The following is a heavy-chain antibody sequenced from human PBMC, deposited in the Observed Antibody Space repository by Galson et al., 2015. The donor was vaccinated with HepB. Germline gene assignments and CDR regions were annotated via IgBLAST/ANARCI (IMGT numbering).Heavy chain of an antibody. J-gene: IGHJ4*02. V-gene: IGHV3-21*01. Sequence: SLRLSCAASGFTFSNYSLNWVRQAPGQGLEWVSSISSSSTYIYYADSVRGRFTISRDNAKNSVSLQINSLRDEDTAVYYCARGPGMVGASTPSDYWGQGTLGTVSS. CDR3: ARGPGMVGASTPSDY. CDR1: GFTFSNYS. D-gene: IGHD1-26*01. CDR2: ISSSSTYI.